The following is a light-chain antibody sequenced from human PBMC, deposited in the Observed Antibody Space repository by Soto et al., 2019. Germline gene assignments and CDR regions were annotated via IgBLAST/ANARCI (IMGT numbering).Light chain of an antibody. Sequence: DIQLTQSPSSLSASVGDRVTITCRVSQGISSYLAWYQQKPGKAPKLLIYAASTLQSGVPSRFSGSGSGTDFTLTISCLQSEDFATYYCQQYYSYLSTFGQGTK. CDR3: QQYYSYLST. CDR2: AAS. CDR1: QGISSY. J-gene: IGKJ2*01. V-gene: IGKV1-9*01.